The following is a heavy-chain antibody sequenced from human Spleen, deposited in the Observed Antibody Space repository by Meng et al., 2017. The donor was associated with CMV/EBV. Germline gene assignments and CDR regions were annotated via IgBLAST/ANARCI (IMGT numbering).Heavy chain of an antibody. CDR1: GDSITSGTYY. J-gene: IGHJ4*02. CDR2: IYYSGRT. CDR3: ARHGSYGHYDY. Sequence: SETLSLTCTVSGDSITSGTYYWAWIRQSPGKGLEWIGSIYYSGRTYYNPSLKSRVTITVDTSKNECTLKLSSVTAADTAVYYCARHGSYGHYDYWGQGTLVTVSS. V-gene: IGHV4-39*01. D-gene: IGHD1-26*01.